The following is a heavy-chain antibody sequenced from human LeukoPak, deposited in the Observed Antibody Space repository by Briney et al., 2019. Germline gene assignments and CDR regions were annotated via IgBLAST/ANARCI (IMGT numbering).Heavy chain of an antibody. CDR3: AILRLGELSFLY. V-gene: IGHV1-2*02. D-gene: IGHD3-16*02. Sequence: ASVKVSCKASGYTFTGYYMHWVRQAPGQGLEWMGWINPNSGGTNYAQKFQGRVTMTRDTSITTAYMELSRLRSDDTAVYYCAILRLGELSFLYWGQGTLVTVSS. CDR1: GYTFTGYY. CDR2: INPNSGGT. J-gene: IGHJ4*02.